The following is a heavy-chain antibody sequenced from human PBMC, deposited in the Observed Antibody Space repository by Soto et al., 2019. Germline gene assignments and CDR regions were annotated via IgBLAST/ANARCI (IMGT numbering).Heavy chain of an antibody. Sequence: EVQLLESGGGLVQPGESLRLSCAASGFSVSSRAMNWVRQAPGKGLEWVSTISGSGINTFYPDSVKGRFTVSSDASKNTLYLQMTNLKAEDTAIYYCAAKAMLVGVYNLFNPWGQGVLVTVSS. CDR2: ISGSGINT. CDR3: AAKAMLVGVYNLFNP. V-gene: IGHV3-23*01. D-gene: IGHD3-22*01. CDR1: GFSVSSRA. J-gene: IGHJ5*02.